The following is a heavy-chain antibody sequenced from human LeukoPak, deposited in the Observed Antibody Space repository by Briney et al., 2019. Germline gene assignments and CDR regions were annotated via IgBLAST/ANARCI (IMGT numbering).Heavy chain of an antibody. CDR1: GGSISSGDYY. J-gene: IGHJ4*02. D-gene: IGHD3-3*01. Sequence: SETLSLTCTVSGGSISSGDYYWSWTRQPPGKGLEWIGYIYYSGSTYYNPSLKSRVTISVDTSKNQFSLKLSSVTAADTAVYYCARGTLPLECLDYWGQGTLVTVSS. CDR3: ARGTLPLECLDY. CDR2: IYYSGST. V-gene: IGHV4-30-4*08.